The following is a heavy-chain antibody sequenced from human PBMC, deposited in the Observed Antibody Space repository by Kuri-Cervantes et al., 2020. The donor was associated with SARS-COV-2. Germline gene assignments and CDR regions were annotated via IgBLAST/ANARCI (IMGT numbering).Heavy chain of an antibody. D-gene: IGHD3-9*01. CDR1: GFTFSSYA. Sequence: GESLKISCAASGFTFSSYAMSWVRQAPGKGLEWVSSISGSGSSTYYADSVKGRFTISRDNSRTTLYLQMNSLRAEDTAVYYCARRYPRRDGLDVWGQGTTVTVSS. CDR2: ISGSGSST. V-gene: IGHV3-23*01. J-gene: IGHJ6*02. CDR3: ARRYPRRDGLDV.